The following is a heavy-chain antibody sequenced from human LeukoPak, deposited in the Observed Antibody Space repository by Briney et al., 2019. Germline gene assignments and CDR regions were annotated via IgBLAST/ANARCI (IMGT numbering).Heavy chain of an antibody. CDR1: GYTFTFCD. Sequence: ASVTVSCKASGYTFTFCDINWVRQATGQGLEWMGWMNPNSGNTGYGQSFQGRITMTRDISIGTAYMELSNLTSEDTAIYYCTRGSSGRRDNWGQGTLVTVSA. CDR2: MNPNSGNT. D-gene: IGHD6-19*01. V-gene: IGHV1-8*01. CDR3: TRGSSGRRDN. J-gene: IGHJ4*02.